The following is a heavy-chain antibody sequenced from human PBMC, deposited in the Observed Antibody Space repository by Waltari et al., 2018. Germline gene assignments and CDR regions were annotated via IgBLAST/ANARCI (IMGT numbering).Heavy chain of an antibody. CDR2: IYPGDSDT. CDR1: GYSFTSYW. V-gene: IGHV5-51*01. D-gene: IGHD3-3*01. J-gene: IGHJ3*02. Sequence: EVQLVQSGAEVKKPGESLKISCKGSGYSFTSYWIGWVRQMPGKGLEWMGIIYPGDSDTRYSPSFQGQVTISADKSISTAYLQWSSLKASDTAMYYCARQFSEGWDPREAFDIWGQGTMVTVSS. CDR3: ARQFSEGWDPREAFDI.